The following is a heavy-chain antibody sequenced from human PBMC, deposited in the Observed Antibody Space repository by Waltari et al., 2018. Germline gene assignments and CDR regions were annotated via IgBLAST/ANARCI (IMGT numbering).Heavy chain of an antibody. J-gene: IGHJ2*01. Sequence: QVQLVQSGAEVKKPGASVKVSCKASGYTFTSYGMHWVRQAPGQRPEWMGWINAGNGNTKYSQQFQGRVIMTRDTSASTAYMGLSSLRFEDTAVYFCARGGYNWNHDPWYFDLWGRGTLVTVSS. CDR2: INAGNGNT. CDR1: GYTFTSYG. D-gene: IGHD1-1*01. V-gene: IGHV1-3*01. CDR3: ARGGYNWNHDPWYFDL.